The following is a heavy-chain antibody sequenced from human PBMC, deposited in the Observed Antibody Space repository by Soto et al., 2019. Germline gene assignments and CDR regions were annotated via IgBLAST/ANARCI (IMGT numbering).Heavy chain of an antibody. D-gene: IGHD3-9*01. CDR3: ARNADILTVNSYGMDV. J-gene: IGHJ6*02. CDR1: GFTFSSHT. V-gene: IGHV3-30*04. Sequence: QVQLVESGGGVVQPGRSLRLSCAASGFTFSSHTMHWVRQAPGKGLEWVGIISYDRSNEYYADSVNGRFIISRDNSKNKLYMQMNGLRAEDTAVYYCARNADILTVNSYGMDVWGPGTAVTVSS. CDR2: ISYDRSNE.